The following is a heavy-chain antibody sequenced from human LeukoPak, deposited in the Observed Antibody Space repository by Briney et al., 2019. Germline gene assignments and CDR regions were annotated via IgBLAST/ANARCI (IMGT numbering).Heavy chain of an antibody. D-gene: IGHD2-15*01. J-gene: IGHJ5*02. CDR1: GGSISSYY. CDR2: IYYSGST. Sequence: PSETLSLTCTVSGGSISSYYWSWIRQPPGKGLEWIGYIYYSGSTNYNPSLKSRVTISVDTSKNQFSLKLSSVTAADTAVYYCARVSGYCSGGSCYANWFDPWGQGTLVTVCS. CDR3: ARVSGYCSGGSCYANWFDP. V-gene: IGHV4-59*01.